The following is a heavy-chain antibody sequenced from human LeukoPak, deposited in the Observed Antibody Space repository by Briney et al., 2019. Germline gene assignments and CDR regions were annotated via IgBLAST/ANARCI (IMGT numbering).Heavy chain of an antibody. V-gene: IGHV4-4*02. D-gene: IGHD1-7*01. CDR3: ARLRTTTYYFGY. CDR1: GGSISSSAW. Sequence: SGTLSLTCAVSGGSISSSAWWNWVRQPPGKGLQWIGEIYHGGSTKYNPSLKSRVTISLDKSKNQFSLRLSSVTAADTAVYYCARLRTTTYYFGYWGQGTLVTVSS. J-gene: IGHJ4*02. CDR2: IYHGGST.